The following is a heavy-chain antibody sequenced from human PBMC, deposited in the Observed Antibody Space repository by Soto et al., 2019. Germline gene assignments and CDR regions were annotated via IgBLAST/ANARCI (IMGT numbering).Heavy chain of an antibody. J-gene: IGHJ3*01. D-gene: IGHD4-17*01. V-gene: IGHV4-31*03. CDR1: GVSITSGAYY. CDR2: IYYNGNT. Sequence: PSETLSLTCTLSGVSITSGAYYWTWVRQHPGKGLERIGYIYYNGNTYFSPSLKSRLTISIDTSKNQFSLKLSSVTAADTAMYYCARARLRAVYAFDFWGQGTMVTVSS. CDR3: ARARLRAVYAFDF.